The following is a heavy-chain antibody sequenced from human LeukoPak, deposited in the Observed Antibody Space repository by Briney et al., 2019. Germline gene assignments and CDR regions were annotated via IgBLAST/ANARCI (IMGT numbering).Heavy chain of an antibody. CDR2: IIPIFGTA. CDR1: GGTFSSYA. V-gene: IGHV1-69*05. CDR3: ARAPVDYGDYQGYFDY. Sequence: ASVKVSCKASGGTFSSYAISWVRQAPGQGLEWTGGIIPIFGTANYAQKFQGRVTITTDESTSTAYMELSSLRSEDTAVYYCARAPVDYGDYQGYFDYWGQGTLVTVSS. D-gene: IGHD4-17*01. J-gene: IGHJ4*02.